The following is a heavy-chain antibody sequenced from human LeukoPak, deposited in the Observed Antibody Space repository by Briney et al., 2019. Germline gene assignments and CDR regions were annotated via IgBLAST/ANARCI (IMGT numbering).Heavy chain of an antibody. Sequence: EASVKVSCKASGYTFTDYYMHWVRQAPGQGLEWMGWINPNSGGTNYAQKFQGRVTMTRDTSISTAYMELSRLRSDDTAVYYCARSVSGEWVVPAAMLSYFDYWGQGTLVTVSS. J-gene: IGHJ4*02. D-gene: IGHD2-2*01. CDR2: INPNSGGT. CDR3: ARSVSGEWVVPAAMLSYFDY. V-gene: IGHV1-2*02. CDR1: GYTFTDYY.